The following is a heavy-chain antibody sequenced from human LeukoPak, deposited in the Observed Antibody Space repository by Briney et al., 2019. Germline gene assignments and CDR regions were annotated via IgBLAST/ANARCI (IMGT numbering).Heavy chain of an antibody. CDR1: GGSFSGYY. J-gene: IGHJ4*02. CDR3: ARRRGGHWSGYYAHDY. D-gene: IGHD3-3*01. CDR2: INHSGST. V-gene: IGHV4-34*01. Sequence: SETLSLTCAVYGGSFSGYYWSWIRQPPGKGLEWIGEINHSGSTNYNPSLKSRVTISVDTSKNQFSLKLSSVTAADTAVYYCARRRGGHWSGYYAHDYWGQGTLVTVSS.